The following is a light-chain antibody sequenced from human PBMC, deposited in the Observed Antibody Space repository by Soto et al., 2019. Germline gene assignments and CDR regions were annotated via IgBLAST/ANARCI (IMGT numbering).Light chain of an antibody. CDR1: QSVGNSY. J-gene: IGKJ1*01. Sequence: EIVLTQSPGTLSLSPGDRATRSCRASQSVGNSYLAWYQQKPGQAPRLLIYGASSRATDIPDRFSGGGSGTDFTLTISRLEPEDFAVYYCQQYDKSWTFGQGTKVEI. CDR2: GAS. V-gene: IGKV3-20*01. CDR3: QQYDKSWT.